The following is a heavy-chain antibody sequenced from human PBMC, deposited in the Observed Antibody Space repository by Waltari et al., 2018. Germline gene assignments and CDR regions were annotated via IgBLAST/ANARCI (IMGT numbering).Heavy chain of an antibody. CDR2: FSPNNGDN. V-gene: IGHV1-2*02. D-gene: IGHD3-10*01. Sequence: QVQLAQSGAEEKKPGASVTVSCKASGYTFTGSYIHRVQQAPGQGLEWMGWFSPNNGDNKYAQKFQGRVTMTRDTSINTAYMELSSLTSDDTAVYYCARDGPGAGNDDFDYWGQGTLVSVSS. CDR1: GYTFTGSY. CDR3: ARDGPGAGNDDFDY. J-gene: IGHJ4*02.